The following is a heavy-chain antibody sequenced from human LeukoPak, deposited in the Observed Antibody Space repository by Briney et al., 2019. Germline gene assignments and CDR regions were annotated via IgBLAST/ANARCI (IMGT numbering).Heavy chain of an antibody. Sequence: ASVKVSCKASGYTFTSYGISWVRQAPGQGLEWMGWISAYNGDTNYAQKLQGRVTMTTDTSTSTAYMELRSLRSDDTAVYYCAEWEPRSNWFDPWGQGTLVTVSS. CDR1: GYTFTSYG. D-gene: IGHD1-26*01. V-gene: IGHV1-18*01. CDR2: ISAYNGDT. J-gene: IGHJ5*02. CDR3: AEWEPRSNWFDP.